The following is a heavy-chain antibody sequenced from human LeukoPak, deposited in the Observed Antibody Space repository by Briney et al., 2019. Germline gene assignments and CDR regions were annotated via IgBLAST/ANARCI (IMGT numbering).Heavy chain of an antibody. Sequence: EASVKVSCKASGYTFTSYGISWVRQAPGQGLEWMGWISAYNGNTNYAQKLQGRVTMTTDTSTSTAYMELRSLRSDDTAVYYCARDRSSSWYPNYYYGMDVRGQGTTVTVSS. CDR3: ARDRSSSWYPNYYYGMDV. J-gene: IGHJ6*02. V-gene: IGHV1-18*01. D-gene: IGHD6-13*01. CDR1: GYTFTSYG. CDR2: ISAYNGNT.